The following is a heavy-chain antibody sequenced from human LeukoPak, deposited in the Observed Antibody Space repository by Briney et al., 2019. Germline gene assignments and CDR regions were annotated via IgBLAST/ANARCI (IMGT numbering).Heavy chain of an antibody. Sequence: SETLSLTCTVSGGSISSSSYYWGWIRQPPGKGLEWIGSIYYSGSTNYNPSLKSRVTISVDTSKNQFSLKLSSVTAADTAMYYCAASSGYYYFWFDPWGQGTLVTVSS. D-gene: IGHD3-22*01. CDR2: IYYSGST. CDR3: AASSGYYYFWFDP. J-gene: IGHJ5*02. CDR1: GGSISSSSYY. V-gene: IGHV4-39*07.